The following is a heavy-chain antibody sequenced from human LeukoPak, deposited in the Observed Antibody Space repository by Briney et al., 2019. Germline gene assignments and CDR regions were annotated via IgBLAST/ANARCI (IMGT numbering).Heavy chain of an antibody. CDR2: ISGSGGST. CDR1: GFTFSSYA. J-gene: IGHJ4*02. V-gene: IGHV3-23*01. CDR3: AKDGLWFGELSPSDY. Sequence: TGGSLRLSCAASGFTFSSYAMSWVRQAPGKGLEWVSAISGSGGSTYYADSVKGRFTISRDNSKNTLYLQMNSLRAEDTAVYYCAKDGLWFGELSPSDYWGQGTLVTVSS. D-gene: IGHD3-10*01.